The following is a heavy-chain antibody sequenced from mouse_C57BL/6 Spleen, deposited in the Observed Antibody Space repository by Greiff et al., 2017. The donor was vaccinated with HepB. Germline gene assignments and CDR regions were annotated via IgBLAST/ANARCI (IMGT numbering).Heavy chain of an antibody. CDR1: GFTFSSYA. CDR3: ARENYGSSYVDYYAMDY. CDR2: ISDGGSYT. Sequence: EVKLMESGGGLVKPGGSLKLSCAASGFTFSSYAMSWVRQTPEKRLEWVATISDGGSYTYYPDNVKGRFTISRDNAKNYLYLQMSHLKSEDTAMYYCARENYGSSYVDYYAMDYWGQGTSVTVSS. J-gene: IGHJ4*01. D-gene: IGHD1-1*01. V-gene: IGHV5-4*01.